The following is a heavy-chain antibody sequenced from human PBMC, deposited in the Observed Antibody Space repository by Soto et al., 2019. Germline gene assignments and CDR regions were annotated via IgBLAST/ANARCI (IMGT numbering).Heavy chain of an antibody. D-gene: IGHD1-1*01. CDR2: IYHSGST. V-gene: IGHV4-30-2*01. Sequence: PSETLSLTCAVSGGSISSGGYSWSWIRQPPGKGLEWIGYIYHSGSTYYNPSLKSRVTISVDRSKNQFSLKLSSVTAADTAVYYCAREVFSLEPTKRNSYGMDVWGQGTTVTVSS. CDR3: AREVFSLEPTKRNSYGMDV. J-gene: IGHJ6*02. CDR1: GGSISSGGYS.